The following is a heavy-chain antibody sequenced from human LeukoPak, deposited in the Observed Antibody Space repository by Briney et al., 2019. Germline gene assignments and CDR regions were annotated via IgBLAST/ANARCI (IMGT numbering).Heavy chain of an antibody. V-gene: IGHV3-11*01. CDR2: ISRSGSSL. CDR3: AREVVVVPDYYYYGMDV. CDR1: GFTFSDYY. J-gene: IGHJ6*02. D-gene: IGHD2-2*01. Sequence: GGSLRLSCAASGFTFSDYYMTWIRQAPGKGLEYVSHISRSGSSLHYGDSVTGRFSISRDNAKNSLYLQMNSLRVEDTAVYYCAREVVVVPDYYYYGMDVWGQGTTVTVSS.